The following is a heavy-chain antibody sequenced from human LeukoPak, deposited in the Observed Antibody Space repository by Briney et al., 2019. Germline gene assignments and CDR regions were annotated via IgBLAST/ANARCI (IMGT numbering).Heavy chain of an antibody. J-gene: IGHJ4*02. CDR2: ISDSGGRT. CDR1: GITLSNYG. Sequence: PGGSLRLSCAVSGITLSNYGMSWVRQAPGKGLEWVAGISDSGGRTNYADSVKGRFTISRDNSKNTLYLQMNSLRAEDTAVYYCAKSSSTFPGSTGTTSAYFDYWGQGTLVTVSS. V-gene: IGHV3-23*01. D-gene: IGHD1-7*01. CDR3: AKSSSTFPGSTGTTSAYFDY.